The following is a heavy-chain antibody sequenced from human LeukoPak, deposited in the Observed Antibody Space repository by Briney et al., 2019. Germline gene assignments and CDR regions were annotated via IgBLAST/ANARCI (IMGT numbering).Heavy chain of an antibody. CDR3: ARDARVVLDY. V-gene: IGHV3-7*01. J-gene: IGHJ4*02. Sequence: SGGSLRLSCPPSGFTFSRYWVSWVRQAPGKGPEWVANINLDGSEKYYVDSVKGGFTVSRDNAKKSLYLQMNSLRAEDTAVYYCARDARVVLDYWGQGTLVTVSS. D-gene: IGHD2/OR15-2a*01. CDR2: INLDGSEK. CDR1: GFTFSRYW.